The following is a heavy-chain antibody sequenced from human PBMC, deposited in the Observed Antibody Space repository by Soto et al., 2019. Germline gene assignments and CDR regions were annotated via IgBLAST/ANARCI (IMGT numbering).Heavy chain of an antibody. CDR1: GFTFSSYS. CDR2: FRTSGDGGTT. CDR3: AKKVNSGPGSQYFDY. V-gene: IGHV3-23*01. Sequence: GGSLRLSCAASGFTFSSYSMSWVRQAPGKGLEWVSGFRTSGDGGTTYYADSVKGRFTISRDNSKNMLFLQMNSLRAEDTAIYYCAKKVNSGPGSQYFDYWGQGTLVTVSS. D-gene: IGHD3-10*01. J-gene: IGHJ4*02.